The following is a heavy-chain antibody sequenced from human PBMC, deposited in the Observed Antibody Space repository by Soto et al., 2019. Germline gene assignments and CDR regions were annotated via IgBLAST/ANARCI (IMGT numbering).Heavy chain of an antibody. CDR1: GGSISSYY. CDR2: IYYSGST. CDR3: ARLGHVYYYDSSGYREYFQH. J-gene: IGHJ1*01. Sequence: PSETLSLTCTVSGGSISSYYWSWIRQPPGKGLDWIGYIYYSGSTTYNPSLRSRVTISVDTSKNQFSLKLSSVTAADTAVYYCARLGHVYYYDSSGYREYFQHWGQGTLVTVSS. V-gene: IGHV4-59*01. D-gene: IGHD3-22*01.